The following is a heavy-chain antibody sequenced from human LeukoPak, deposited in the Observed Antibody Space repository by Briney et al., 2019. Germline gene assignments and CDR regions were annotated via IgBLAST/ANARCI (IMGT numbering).Heavy chain of an antibody. Sequence: GGSLRLSCAASGFTFTNYAMRWVRQAPGKGLEWVSTVNPGGSGTYYADSVKGRFTVSRDNSKNMVYLQMNSLRPEDTALYYCAKGESQLKYYFDYWGQGALVTVSS. CDR1: GFTFTNYA. D-gene: IGHD3-16*01. CDR3: AKGESQLKYYFDY. J-gene: IGHJ4*02. V-gene: IGHV3-23*01. CDR2: VNPGGSGT.